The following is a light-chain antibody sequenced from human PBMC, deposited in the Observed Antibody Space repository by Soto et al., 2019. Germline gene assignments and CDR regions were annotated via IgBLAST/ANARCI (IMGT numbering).Light chain of an antibody. CDR1: SSDVGGYNY. CDR2: DVT. V-gene: IGLV2-11*01. CDR3: CSHAGSYTFRV. J-gene: IGLJ1*01. Sequence: QSALTQPPSASGSPGQSVAISCTGTSSDVGGYNYVSWYQQHPGKAPKLMIYDVTRRPSGVPDRFSGSKSGNTASLTISGLQVEDEADYYCCSHAGSYTFRVFGTGTKLTVL.